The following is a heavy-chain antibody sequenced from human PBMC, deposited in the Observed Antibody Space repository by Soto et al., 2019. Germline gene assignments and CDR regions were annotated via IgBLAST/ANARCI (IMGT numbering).Heavy chain of an antibody. Sequence: EVQLVESGGGLVQPGGSLRLSCAASGFTFSTYNMNWVRQAPGKGLEWISYISSSSTIIYYADSVKGRFTISRDNAKNSLYLQMNSLRAEDTAMYYCARAPYSGSYSDYWGQGTLVTVSS. CDR3: ARAPYSGSYSDY. V-gene: IGHV3-48*01. D-gene: IGHD1-26*01. J-gene: IGHJ4*02. CDR2: ISSSSTII. CDR1: GFTFSTYN.